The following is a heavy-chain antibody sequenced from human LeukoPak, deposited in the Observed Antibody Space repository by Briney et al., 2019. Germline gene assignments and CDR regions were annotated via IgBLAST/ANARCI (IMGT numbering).Heavy chain of an antibody. J-gene: IGHJ4*02. CDR2: ISGSGGST. CDR1: GFTFSSYS. CDR3: AKGSSSWYDNEHY. V-gene: IGHV3-23*01. Sequence: GGSLRLSCAASGFTFSSYSMNWVRQAPGKGLEWVSAISGSGGSTYYADSVKGRFTISRDNSKNTLYLQMNSLRAEDTAVYYCAKGSSSWYDNEHYWGQGTLVTVSS. D-gene: IGHD6-13*01.